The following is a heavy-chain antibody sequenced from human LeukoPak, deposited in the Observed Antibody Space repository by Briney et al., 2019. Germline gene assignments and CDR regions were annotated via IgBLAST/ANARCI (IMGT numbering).Heavy chain of an antibody. CDR3: AREGGGVRPYYYYNGMDV. V-gene: IGHV3-48*03. J-gene: IGHJ6*04. Sequence: GGSLRLSCAAYGFTFSSYDRSWVRQAPGKGLEWVSDISRSGSTIYYADSEKGRFTISRDNAKNALYLQMNSLRVDDTAVYYCAREGGGVRPYYYYNGMDVWGKGPTVTVSS. D-gene: IGHD3-16*01. CDR2: ISRSGSTI. CDR1: GFTFSSYD.